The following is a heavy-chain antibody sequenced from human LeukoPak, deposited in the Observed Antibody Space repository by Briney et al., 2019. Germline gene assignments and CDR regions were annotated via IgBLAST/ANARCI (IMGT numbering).Heavy chain of an antibody. CDR1: GFTFSSYS. V-gene: IGHV3-21*01. J-gene: IGHJ5*02. D-gene: IGHD2-2*01. Sequence: GGSLRLSCAASGFTFSSYSMNWVRQAPGKGLEWVSSISSSSSYIYYADSVKGRFTISRDNAKNSLYLQMNSLRAEDTAVYYCARDKAYADWFDPWGQGTLVTVSS. CDR2: ISSSSSYI. CDR3: ARDKAYADWFDP.